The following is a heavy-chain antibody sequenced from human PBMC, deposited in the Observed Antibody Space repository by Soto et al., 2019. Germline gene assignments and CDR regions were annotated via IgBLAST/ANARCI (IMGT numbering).Heavy chain of an antibody. CDR1: GDTFTDYY. Sequence: QVQLVQSGAEVKKPGASVKVSCKASGDTFTDYYIHWVRQAPGQGLEWMGTVNPSGGHTTYAQHXLRXXTXPRDTSTSTLYMELTSLTSEDTAIYYCARGGHVVVVTAALDYWGQGTLVTVSS. CDR3: ARGGHVVVVTAALDY. V-gene: IGHV1-46*01. CDR2: VNPSGGHT. D-gene: IGHD2-21*02. J-gene: IGHJ4*02.